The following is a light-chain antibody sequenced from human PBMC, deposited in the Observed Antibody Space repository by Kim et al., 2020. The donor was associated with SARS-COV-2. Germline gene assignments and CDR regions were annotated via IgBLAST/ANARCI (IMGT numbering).Light chain of an antibody. V-gene: IGLV7-43*01. CDR2: STS. J-gene: IGLJ3*02. Sequence: PGGTATLTSASSTGVVTNGNYPNWVKPKPGQAPSALFYSTSSKHSWTPARFSGSLLGDKAALTLSGVQPEDEADYYCLLLHPGAWVFGGGTKLTVL. CDR3: LLLHPGAWV. CDR1: TGVVTNGNY.